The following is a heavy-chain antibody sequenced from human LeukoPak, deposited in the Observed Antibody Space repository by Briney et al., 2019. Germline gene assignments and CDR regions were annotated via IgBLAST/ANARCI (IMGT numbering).Heavy chain of an antibody. CDR3: AKPPGHYYDSSGYSYYYYYYGMDV. D-gene: IGHD3-22*01. V-gene: IGHV3-23*01. CDR2: ISGSGGST. J-gene: IGHJ6*02. Sequence: PGGSLRLSCAASGFTFSSYAMSWVRQAPGKGLEWVSAISGSGGSTYYADSVKGRFTISRDNSKNTLYLQMNSLRAEDTAVYYCAKPPGHYYDSSGYSYYYYYYGMDVWGQGTTVTVSS. CDR1: GFTFSSYA.